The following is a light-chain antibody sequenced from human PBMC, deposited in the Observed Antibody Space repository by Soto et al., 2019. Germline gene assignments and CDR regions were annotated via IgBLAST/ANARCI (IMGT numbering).Light chain of an antibody. CDR2: HVT. CDR1: SSDVGAYNY. Sequence: QSVLTQPASVSGSLGQSITISCSGTSSDVGAYNYVSWYQPYPGKAPKLMIYHVTDRPSGVSNRFSGSKSGNTASLTISGLQAEDEADYYCCSYTTSNTFVFGTGTKVTVL. J-gene: IGLJ1*01. V-gene: IGLV2-14*01. CDR3: CSYTTSNTFV.